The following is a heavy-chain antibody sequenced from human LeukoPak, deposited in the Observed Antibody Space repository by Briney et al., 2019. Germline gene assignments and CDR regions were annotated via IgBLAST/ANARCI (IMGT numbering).Heavy chain of an antibody. V-gene: IGHV4-34*01. CDR3: AKGTGSRQAFYYYGSGSSQFFDY. J-gene: IGHJ4*02. Sequence: PSETLSLTCAVYGGSFSGYYWSWIRQPPGKGLEWIGEINHSGSTNYNPSLKSRVTISVDTSKNQFSLKLSPVTAVDTAVYYCAKGTGSRQAFYYYGSGSSQFFDYWGQGTLVTVSS. CDR1: GGSFSGYY. CDR2: INHSGST. D-gene: IGHD3-10*01.